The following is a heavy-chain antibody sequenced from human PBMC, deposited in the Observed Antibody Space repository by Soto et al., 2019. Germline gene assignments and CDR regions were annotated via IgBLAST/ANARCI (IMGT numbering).Heavy chain of an antibody. Sequence: LVQSGGHLVQPGGSLRLSCEGSGFNFSDYSMSWVRQAPGKGLEWLSYISLTSSTMYYSASVRGRFTIYRDNAKNSLNLQMDSLRDEDTAVYYCVRERRARDHNYGFFYYYVMDVWGQGITVTVSS. CDR3: VRERRARDHNYGFFYYYVMDV. CDR2: ISLTSSTM. D-gene: IGHD3-16*01. J-gene: IGHJ6*02. V-gene: IGHV3-48*02. CDR1: GFNFSDYS.